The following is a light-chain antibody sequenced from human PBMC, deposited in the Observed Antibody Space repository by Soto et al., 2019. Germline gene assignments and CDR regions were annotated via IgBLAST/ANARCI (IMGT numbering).Light chain of an antibody. CDR1: SSDVGGYSY. J-gene: IGLJ1*01. CDR3: ASYTTSSTYV. Sequence: SQPGSVCGSPGQSIAISCTGTSSDVGGYSYVSWYQRQPGKAPKLVISDVSNRPSGVSDRFSGSKSGNTASLTISGLQTEDEADYYCASYTTSSTYVFGTGPKVTVL. V-gene: IGLV2-14*01. CDR2: DVS.